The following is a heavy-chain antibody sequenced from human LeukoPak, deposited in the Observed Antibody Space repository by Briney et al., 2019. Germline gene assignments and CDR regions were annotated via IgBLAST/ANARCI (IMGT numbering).Heavy chain of an antibody. CDR2: ISAHTGNS. J-gene: IGHJ4*02. CDR1: GYTFSIYG. Sequence: ASVKVSCKASGYTFSIYGITWVRQAPGQGLEWMGWISAHTGNSDYAQKFQNRVTMTIDTSTSTAYMELRSLGSDDTAVYYCARDGKGRYDFHENDYWGQGTLVTVSS. V-gene: IGHV1-18*01. CDR3: ARDGKGRYDFHENDY. D-gene: IGHD3-3*01.